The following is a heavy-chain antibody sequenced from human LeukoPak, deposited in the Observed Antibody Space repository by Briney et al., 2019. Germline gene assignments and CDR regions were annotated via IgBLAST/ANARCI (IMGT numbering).Heavy chain of an antibody. J-gene: IGHJ6*04. Sequence: GASVKVSCKASGGTFSSYAISWVRQAPGQGLEWMGRIIPIFSTANYAQKFQGRVTITTDESTSTAYMELSSLRSEDTAVYYCARGNINCSGGSCYSAPTPEVWGKGTTVTASS. CDR2: IIPIFSTA. CDR3: ARGNINCSGGSCYSAPTPEV. V-gene: IGHV1-69*05. CDR1: GGTFSSYA. D-gene: IGHD2-15*01.